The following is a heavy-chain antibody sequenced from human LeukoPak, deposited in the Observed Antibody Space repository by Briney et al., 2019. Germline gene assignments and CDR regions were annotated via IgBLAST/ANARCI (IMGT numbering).Heavy chain of an antibody. V-gene: IGHV5-51*01. CDR2: IYPGDSDS. CDR1: GSIFTSYW. CDR3: AIYYGGVRLLEWFPDY. J-gene: IGHJ4*02. Sequence: GSSLKISCEGAGSIFTSYWSGGLRPLRGKGLEWRGIIYPGDSDSSYSPSFQGQVTISADQAIITDYLQWGSLKASDTAMYYCAIYYGGVRLLEWFPDYWGQGTLVTVPS. D-gene: IGHD3-3*01.